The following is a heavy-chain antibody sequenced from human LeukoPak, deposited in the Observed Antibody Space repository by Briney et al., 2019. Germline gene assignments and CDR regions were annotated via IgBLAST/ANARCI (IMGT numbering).Heavy chain of an antibody. CDR3: AKIVGATDY. Sequence: GGSLRLSCAASGFTFSSDAMHWVRQAPGKGLEWVAVISYDGSNKYYADSEKGRFTISRDNSRNTLYLQMNSLRAEDTAVYYCAKIVGATDYWGQGTLVTVSS. CDR1: GFTFSSDA. J-gene: IGHJ4*02. D-gene: IGHD1-26*01. CDR2: ISYDGSNK. V-gene: IGHV3-30*18.